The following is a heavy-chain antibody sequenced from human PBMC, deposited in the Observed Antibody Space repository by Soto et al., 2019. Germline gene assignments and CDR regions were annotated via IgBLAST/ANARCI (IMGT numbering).Heavy chain of an antibody. CDR2: IWYDGSNK. V-gene: IGHV3-33*01. J-gene: IGHJ4*02. D-gene: IGHD2-2*01. CDR1: GFMFSSYG. Sequence: QVQLVESGGGVVQPGTSLRLSCAASGFMFSSYGMHWVRQAPGKGLEWVAVIWYDGSNKHYADSVKGRFTISRDTSKNTLYLQMNSLRVEATAMYYCVRRHYCISSSCPVDYWGQGTLVTVSS. CDR3: VRRHYCISSSCPVDY.